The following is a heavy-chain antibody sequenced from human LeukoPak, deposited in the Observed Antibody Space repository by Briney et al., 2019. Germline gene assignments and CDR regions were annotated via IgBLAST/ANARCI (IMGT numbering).Heavy chain of an antibody. CDR3: ARDLGVAAAGTVGYFDY. Sequence: PGGSLRLSCAASGFTFSNYWMTWVRQAPGKGLEWVANIKEDGNEKHYVDSVKGRFTISRDNAKNSLYLQMNSLRAEDTAVYYCARDLGVAAAGTVGYFDYWGQGTLVTVSS. D-gene: IGHD6-13*01. V-gene: IGHV3-7*03. J-gene: IGHJ4*02. CDR1: GFTFSNYW. CDR2: IKEDGNEK.